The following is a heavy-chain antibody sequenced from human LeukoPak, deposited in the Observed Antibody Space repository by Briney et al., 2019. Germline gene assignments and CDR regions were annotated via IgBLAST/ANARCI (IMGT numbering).Heavy chain of an antibody. CDR1: GYTFSSYG. V-gene: IGHV1-8*02. Sequence: ASVRVSCKASGYTFSSYGITWVRQAPGQGLEWMGWMNPNSGNTGYAQKFQGRVTMTRNTSIGTAYMELSSLRSEDTAVYYCARLGSSSWYFDRDYFDYWGQGTLVTVSS. CDR3: ARLGSSSWYFDRDYFDY. J-gene: IGHJ4*02. D-gene: IGHD6-13*01. CDR2: MNPNSGNT.